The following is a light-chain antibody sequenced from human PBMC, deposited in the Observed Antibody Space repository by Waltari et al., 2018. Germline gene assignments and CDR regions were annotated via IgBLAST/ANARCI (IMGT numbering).Light chain of an antibody. CDR2: ATS. V-gene: IGKV1-12*01. CDR1: QGISSW. J-gene: IGKJ4*01. Sequence: DIQMTQSPSAVSASIGDRVSITCRASQGISSWLAWYQQKPGQAPKLLIYATSILHSGVPSRFSGSGSGTYFTLTITGLQPEDSAIYYCQQAASFPLSFGGGTKVEI. CDR3: QQAASFPLS.